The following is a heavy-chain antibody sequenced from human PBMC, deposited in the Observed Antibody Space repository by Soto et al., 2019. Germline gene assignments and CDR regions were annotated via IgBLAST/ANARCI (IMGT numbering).Heavy chain of an antibody. Sequence: QVPLVQSGAEVKKPGASVKVSCKASGYTFTSYDINWVRQATGQGLEWMGWMNPNSGNTGYAQKFQGRVTMTRNTSISTAYMELSSLRSEDTAVYYCARGGGRIAAAGGGDYYYYGMDVWGQGTTVTVSS. CDR3: ARGGGRIAAAGGGDYYYYGMDV. CDR2: MNPNSGNT. J-gene: IGHJ6*02. CDR1: GYTFTSYD. V-gene: IGHV1-8*01. D-gene: IGHD6-13*01.